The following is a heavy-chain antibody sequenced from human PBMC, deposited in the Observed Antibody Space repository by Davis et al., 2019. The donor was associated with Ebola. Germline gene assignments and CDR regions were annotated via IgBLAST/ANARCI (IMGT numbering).Heavy chain of an antibody. Sequence: PGGSLRLSCAASGFTFGDYYMSWIRHLPGRGLEWVSYISNTGYTLYYAPSVRGRFTISRDNAQNSVFLQMNSLRVEDTAVYYCASRASIPVAGSIDYWGQGTLVTVSS. CDR2: ISNTGYTL. CDR3: ASRASIPVAGSIDY. J-gene: IGHJ4*02. CDR1: GFTFGDYY. D-gene: IGHD6-19*01. V-gene: IGHV3-11*01.